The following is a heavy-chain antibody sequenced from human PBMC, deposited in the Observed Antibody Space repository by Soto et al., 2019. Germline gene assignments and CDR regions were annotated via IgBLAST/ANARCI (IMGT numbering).Heavy chain of an antibody. CDR1: GGSISSGDYY. V-gene: IGHV4-30-4*01. Sequence: SETLSLTCTVSGGSISSGDYYWSWIRQPPGKGLEWIGNIYYSGSTYYNPSLKSRVTISVDTSKNQFSLKLSSVTAADTAAYYCASRKSSPYFDYWGQGTLVTRLL. J-gene: IGHJ4*02. CDR2: IYYSGST. CDR3: ASRKSSPYFDY. D-gene: IGHD3-10*01.